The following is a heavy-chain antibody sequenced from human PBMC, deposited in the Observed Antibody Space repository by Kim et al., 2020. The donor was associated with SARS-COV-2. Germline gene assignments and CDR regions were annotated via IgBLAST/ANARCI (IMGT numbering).Heavy chain of an antibody. V-gene: IGHV3-72*01. CDR2: SRNKANSYTT. CDR1: GFTFSDHN. CDR3: ANNGMDV. Sequence: GGSLRLSCAASGFTFSDHNMDWVRQAPGKGLEWVGRSRNKANSYTTEYAASVKGRLTISRDDSKNSLYLQMNSLKTEDAAVYYFANNGMDVWGQGTTVTVSS. J-gene: IGHJ6*02.